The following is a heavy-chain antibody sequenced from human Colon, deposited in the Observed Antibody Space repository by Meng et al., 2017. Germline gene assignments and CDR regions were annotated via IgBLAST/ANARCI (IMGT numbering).Heavy chain of an antibody. CDR1: GGSFSGYY. CDR3: ARGRYSGYLP. J-gene: IGHJ5*02. CDR2: INHSGST. V-gene: IGHV4-34*01. D-gene: IGHD5-12*01. Sequence: PLQQLGAGLLKPSETLSLTCAVYGGSFSGYYWSWIRQPPGKGLEWIGEINHSGSTNYNPSLKSRVTISVDTSKNQFSLKLSSVTAADTAVYYCARGRYSGYLPWGQGTLVTVSS.